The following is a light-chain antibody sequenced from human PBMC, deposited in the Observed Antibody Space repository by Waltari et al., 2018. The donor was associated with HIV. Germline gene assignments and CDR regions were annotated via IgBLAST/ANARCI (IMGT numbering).Light chain of an antibody. CDR1: QSVSTSY. CDR2: ATS. V-gene: IGKV3-20*01. J-gene: IGKJ1*01. CDR3: QHGRT. Sequence: ELVLTQSPGTLSLSPGDRATLSCRASQSVSTSYLASYQHKRGQAPRLLMYATSTRATGIADRFSGSVSETDFTLIIKRLEPYDFAVYFCQHGRTFGQGTKVEIK.